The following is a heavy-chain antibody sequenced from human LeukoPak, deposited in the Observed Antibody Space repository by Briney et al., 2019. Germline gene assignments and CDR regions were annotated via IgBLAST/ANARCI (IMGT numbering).Heavy chain of an antibody. CDR3: ARDHCSSTSCPLNWFDP. Sequence: WASVKVSCKASGYTFTSYGISWVRQAPGQGLECMGWISAYNGNTNYAQKLQGRVTMTTDTSTSTAYMELRSLRSDDTAVYYCARDHCSSTSCPLNWFDPWGQGTLVTVSS. CDR2: ISAYNGNT. CDR1: GYTFTSYG. V-gene: IGHV1-18*01. J-gene: IGHJ5*02. D-gene: IGHD2-2*01.